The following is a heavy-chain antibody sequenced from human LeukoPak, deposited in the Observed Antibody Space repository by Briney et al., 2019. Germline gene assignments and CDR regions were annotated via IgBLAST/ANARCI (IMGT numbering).Heavy chain of an antibody. D-gene: IGHD3-10*01. V-gene: IGHV4-34*01. Sequence: PSETLSLTCAVYGGSFSGYYWSWIRQPPGKGLEWIGEINHSGSTSYNPSLKSRVTISVDTSKNQFSLKLSSVTAADTAVYYCATGIYGSGSYYNDYWGQGTLITVSS. J-gene: IGHJ4*02. CDR3: ATGIYGSGSYYNDY. CDR2: INHSGST. CDR1: GGSFSGYY.